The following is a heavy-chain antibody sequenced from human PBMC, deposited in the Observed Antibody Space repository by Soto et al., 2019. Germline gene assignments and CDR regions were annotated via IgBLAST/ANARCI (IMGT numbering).Heavy chain of an antibody. CDR3: ARDLMATTNYYYYYGMDV. D-gene: IGHD5-12*01. Sequence: PGVSLWDYCAAWGVTICSYWRHCVRQDTGKGLVWVSRINSDGSSTSYADSVKGRFTISRDNAKNTLYLQMNSLRAEDTAVYYCARDLMATTNYYYYYGMDVWGQGTTVTVSS. J-gene: IGHJ6*02. CDR2: INSDGSST. V-gene: IGHV3-74*01. CDR1: GVTICSYW.